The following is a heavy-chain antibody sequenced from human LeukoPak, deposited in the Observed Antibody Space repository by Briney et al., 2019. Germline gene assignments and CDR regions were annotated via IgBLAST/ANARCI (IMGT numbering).Heavy chain of an antibody. CDR2: IKQDGSDK. Sequence: GGALRLSCVASGFTFNNYWMSWVRPAPGKGLEWVASIKQDGSDKYYVDSVRGRFTISRDNAKNSLYLQMSSLRAGDTAVYYCARGYMTADYWGHGSLVTVSS. D-gene: IGHD2-2*02. CDR3: ARGYMTADY. J-gene: IGHJ4*01. V-gene: IGHV3-7*05. CDR1: GFTFNNYW.